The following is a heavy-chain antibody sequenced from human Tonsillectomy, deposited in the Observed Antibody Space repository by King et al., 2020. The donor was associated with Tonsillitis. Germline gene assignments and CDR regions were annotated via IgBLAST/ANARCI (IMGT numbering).Heavy chain of an antibody. CDR1: GFSFRRYD. CDR3: AKAITMTARYYGMDV. CDR2: ISNDGSND. D-gene: IGHD3-22*01. Sequence: VQLVESGGGVVQPGRALRLSCAASGFSFRRYDIHWVRQAPGKGLEGVAFISNDGSNDYYADYVKGRFPISRDNSKNTLYLQMNSLRPDDTAVYYCAKAITMTARYYGMDVWGQGTTVTVSS. V-gene: IGHV3-30*18. J-gene: IGHJ6*02.